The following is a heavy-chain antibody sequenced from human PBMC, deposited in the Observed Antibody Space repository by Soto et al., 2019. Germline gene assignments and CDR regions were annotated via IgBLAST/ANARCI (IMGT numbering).Heavy chain of an antibody. CDR2: ISGSGGST. V-gene: IGHV3-23*01. J-gene: IGHJ4*02. Sequence: GSLRLSCAASGFTFSSYAMSWVRQAPGKGLEWVSAISGSGGSTYYADSVKGRFTISRDNSKNTLYLQMNSLRAEDTAVYYCAKDPSYYDFWSGNPHFDYWGQGTLVTVSS. CDR1: GFTFSSYA. CDR3: AKDPSYYDFWSGNPHFDY. D-gene: IGHD3-3*01.